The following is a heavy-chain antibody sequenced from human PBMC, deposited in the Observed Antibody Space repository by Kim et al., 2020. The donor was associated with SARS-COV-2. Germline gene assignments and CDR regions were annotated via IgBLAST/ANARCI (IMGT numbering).Heavy chain of an antibody. D-gene: IGHD1-7*01. CDR3: NSGTYSIY. Sequence: GGSLRLSCAASGLNFEAYAFSWVRRAPGKGLEWLGIIRGKAYGGTTEYAASVKGRFTISRDDSKNIAYLDITSLPTEDSGVYYYNSGTYSIYWRLGTLVSVCS. CDR1: GLNFEAYA. V-gene: IGHV3-49*04. J-gene: IGHJ4*02. CDR2: IRGKAYGGTT.